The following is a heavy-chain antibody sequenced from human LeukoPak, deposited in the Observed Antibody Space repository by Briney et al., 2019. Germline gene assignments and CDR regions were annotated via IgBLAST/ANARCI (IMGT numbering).Heavy chain of an antibody. D-gene: IGHD2-2*03. V-gene: IGHV3-23*01. CDR1: GFTFSSYA. Sequence: GGSLRLSCAASGFTFSSYAMSWVRQAPGKGLEWVSAIRGSGGSTYYADSVRGRFTISRDNSKNTLYLQMNSLRAEDTAVYYCAKGELFGYCSSTSCYADPRCFDYWGQGTLVTVSS. CDR3: AKGELFGYCSSTSCYADPRCFDY. J-gene: IGHJ4*02. CDR2: IRGSGGST.